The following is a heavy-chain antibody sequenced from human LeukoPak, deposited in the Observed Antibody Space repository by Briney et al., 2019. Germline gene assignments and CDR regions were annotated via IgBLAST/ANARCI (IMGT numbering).Heavy chain of an antibody. J-gene: IGHJ2*01. CDR2: ISSSGSTI. D-gene: IGHD1/OR15-1a*01. Sequence: PGGSLRLSCAASGFTFSRYEMNWVRQAPGKGLEWVSYISSSGSTIYYADSVKGRFTISRNNAKNSLYLQMNSLRAEDTAVYYCASFRTVIYWYFDLWGRGTLVTVSS. V-gene: IGHV3-48*03. CDR3: ASFRTVIYWYFDL. CDR1: GFTFSRYE.